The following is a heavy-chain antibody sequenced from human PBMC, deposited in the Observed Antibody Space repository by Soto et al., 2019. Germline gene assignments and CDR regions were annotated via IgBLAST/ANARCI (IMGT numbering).Heavy chain of an antibody. V-gene: IGHV3-73*01. D-gene: IGHD3-3*01. CDR2: IRSKPNNYAT. CDR1: GFTFSGSA. J-gene: IGHJ6*03. Sequence: EVQLVESGGGLVQPGGSLKLSCAASGFTFSGSAMHWVRQASGKGLEWVGRIRSKPNNYATAYGASVKGRFTISRDDSKNTAYLQMNSLNTEDTAVYYCSRQASDFWSGKPQYYMDVWGKGITVTVSS. CDR3: SRQASDFWSGKPQYYMDV.